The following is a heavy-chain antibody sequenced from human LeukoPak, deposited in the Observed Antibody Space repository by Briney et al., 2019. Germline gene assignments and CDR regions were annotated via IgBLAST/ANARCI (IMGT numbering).Heavy chain of an antibody. CDR2: IFYNGNT. Sequence: KPSETLSFTCTVSGGSISSYYWSWIRQPPGKGLEWIAYIFYNGNTKYNPSLKSRVTISVDTSKTQFSLKVTSVTAADTAVYYCARAPRDRGYCGATSCFEYMDVWGRGTTVTISS. D-gene: IGHD2-2*01. J-gene: IGHJ6*03. CDR3: ARAPRDRGYCGATSCFEYMDV. V-gene: IGHV4-59*01. CDR1: GGSISSYY.